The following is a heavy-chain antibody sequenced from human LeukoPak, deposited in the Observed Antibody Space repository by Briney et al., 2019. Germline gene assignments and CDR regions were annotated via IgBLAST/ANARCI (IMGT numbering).Heavy chain of an antibody. CDR1: GFTFGSYS. CDR2: ISSSSSYI. J-gene: IGHJ3*02. CDR3: AREKTSSWYLRDAFDI. D-gene: IGHD6-13*01. V-gene: IGHV3-21*01. Sequence: GGSLRLSCAASGFTFGSYSMNWVRQAPGKGLEWVSSISSSSSYIYYADSVKGRFTISRDNAKNSLYLQMNSLRAEDTAVYYCAREKTSSWYLRDAFDIWGQGTMVTVSS.